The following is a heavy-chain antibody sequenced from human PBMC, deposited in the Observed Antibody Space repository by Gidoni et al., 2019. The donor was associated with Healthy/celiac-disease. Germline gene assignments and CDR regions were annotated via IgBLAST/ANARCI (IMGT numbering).Heavy chain of an antibody. Sequence: EVQLVESGGGLVKPGGSLRLSCAASGFTFSSYSMNWVRQAPGKGLEWVSSISSSSSYIYYADSVKGRFTISRDNAKNSLYLQMNSLRAEDTAVYYCARDRSAHGIMDSRYGDLQNYYYYYGMDVWGQGTTVTVSS. J-gene: IGHJ6*02. CDR1: GFTFSSYS. D-gene: IGHD4-17*01. CDR3: ARDRSAHGIMDSRYGDLQNYYYYYGMDV. V-gene: IGHV3-21*01. CDR2: ISSSSSYI.